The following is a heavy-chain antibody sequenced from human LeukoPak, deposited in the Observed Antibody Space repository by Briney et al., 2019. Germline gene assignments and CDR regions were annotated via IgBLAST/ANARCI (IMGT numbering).Heavy chain of an antibody. V-gene: IGHV3-23*01. D-gene: IGHD4-23*01. CDR1: GFTFSSYG. CDR3: ARVNGGPFDY. CDR2: ISGSGGST. Sequence: GSLRLSCAASGFTFSSYGMSWVRQAPGRGLEWVSAISGSGGSTYYADSVKGRFTISRDNSKNTLYLQMNSLRAEDTAVYYCARVNGGPFDYWGQGTLVTVSS. J-gene: IGHJ4*02.